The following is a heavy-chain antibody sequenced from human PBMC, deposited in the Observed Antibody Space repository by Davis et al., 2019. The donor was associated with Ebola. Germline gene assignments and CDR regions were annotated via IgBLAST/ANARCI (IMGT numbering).Heavy chain of an antibody. CDR3: ARGRVAGFYYFDY. J-gene: IGHJ4*02. CDR2: IIPIFGTA. Sequence: SVKASCKASGGTFSSYAISWVRQAPGQGLEWMGGIIPIFGTANYAQKFQGRVTITADESTSTAYMELSSLRSEDTAVYYCARGRVAGFYYFDYWGQGTLVTVSS. CDR1: GGTFSSYA. D-gene: IGHD6-19*01. V-gene: IGHV1-69*13.